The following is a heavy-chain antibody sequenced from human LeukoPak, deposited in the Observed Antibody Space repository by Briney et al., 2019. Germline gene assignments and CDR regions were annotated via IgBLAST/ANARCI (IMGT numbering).Heavy chain of an antibody. D-gene: IGHD1-26*01. V-gene: IGHV1-18*01. J-gene: IGHJ4*02. CDR1: GYTFTSYG. CDR2: ISAYNGNT. CDR3: ARARWELGLDY. Sequence: ASVKVSCKASGYTFTSYGISWVRQAPGQGLEWMGWISAYNGNTNYAQKLRGRVTMTTDTSTSTAYMELRSLRSEDTAVYYCARARWELGLDYWGQGTLVTVSS.